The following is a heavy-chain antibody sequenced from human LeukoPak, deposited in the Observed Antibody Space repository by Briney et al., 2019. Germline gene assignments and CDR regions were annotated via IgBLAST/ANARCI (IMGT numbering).Heavy chain of an antibody. D-gene: IGHD4-23*01. CDR3: ASDSTDYGGKSYYYYYMDV. Sequence: KASETLSLTCTVSGGSISSYYWSWIRQPAGKGLEWIGRIYTSGSTNYNPSLKSRVTMSVDTSKNQFSLKLSSVTAADTAVYYCASDSTDYGGKSYYYYYMDVWGKGTTVTVSS. CDR1: GGSISSYY. V-gene: IGHV4-4*07. CDR2: IYTSGST. J-gene: IGHJ6*03.